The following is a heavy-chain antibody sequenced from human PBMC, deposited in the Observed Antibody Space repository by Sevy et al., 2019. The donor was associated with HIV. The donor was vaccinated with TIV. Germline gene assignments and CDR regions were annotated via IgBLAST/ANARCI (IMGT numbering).Heavy chain of an antibody. V-gene: IGHV1-8*01. CDR1: GYTFTNYD. CDR2: MNPNSGNI. J-gene: IGHJ5*02. CDR3: ARGTVLLGIVVVPAARGWFDP. D-gene: IGHD2-2*03. Sequence: ASVKVSCKASGYTFTNYDINWVRQATGQGLEWMGWMNPNSGNIGYAQKFQGRVTMTRNTSISTAYMELSSLRSEYTAVYYCARGTVLLGIVVVPAARGWFDPWGQGTLVTVSS.